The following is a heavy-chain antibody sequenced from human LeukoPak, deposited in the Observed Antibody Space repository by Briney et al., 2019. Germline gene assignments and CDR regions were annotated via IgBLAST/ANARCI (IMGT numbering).Heavy chain of an antibody. Sequence: PGGSLRLSCAASGFTFSSYGMNWVRQAPGKGLEWVANIKQDGSEKYYVDSVKGRFTISRDNAKNSLYLQMNSLRAEDTAVYYCARVYYDILTGSYGMDVWGQGTTVTVSS. D-gene: IGHD3-9*01. CDR1: GFTFSSYG. CDR3: ARVYYDILTGSYGMDV. V-gene: IGHV3-7*04. J-gene: IGHJ6*02. CDR2: IKQDGSEK.